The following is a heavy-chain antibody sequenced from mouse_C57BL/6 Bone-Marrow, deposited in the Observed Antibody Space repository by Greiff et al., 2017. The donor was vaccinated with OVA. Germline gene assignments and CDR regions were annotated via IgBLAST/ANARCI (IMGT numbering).Heavy chain of an antibody. J-gene: IGHJ3*01. CDR2: IYPGSGST. V-gene: IGHV1-55*01. CDR3: ARERYGSSRFAY. CDR1: GYTFTSYW. D-gene: IGHD1-1*01. Sequence: QVQLQQPGAELVKPGASVKMSCKASGYTFTSYWITWVKQRPGQGLEWIGDIYPGSGSTNYNEKFKSKATLTVDTSSSTAYMQLSSLTSEDSAVYYCARERYGSSRFAYWGQGTLVTVSA.